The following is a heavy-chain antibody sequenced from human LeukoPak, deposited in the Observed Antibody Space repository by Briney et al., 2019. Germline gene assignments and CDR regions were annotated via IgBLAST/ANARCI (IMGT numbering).Heavy chain of an antibody. V-gene: IGHV3-7*01. Sequence: GGSLRLSCAASGFLFSRYWMSWVRQAPGKGLEWVANIKEDGSEKYYVESMKGRFAISRDNVKNSLYLQINSLRAEDTAVYYCARDSFETDIDYWGQGTLVTVSS. CDR1: GFLFSRYW. J-gene: IGHJ4*02. CDR3: ARDSFETDIDY. CDR2: IKEDGSEK. D-gene: IGHD1-14*01.